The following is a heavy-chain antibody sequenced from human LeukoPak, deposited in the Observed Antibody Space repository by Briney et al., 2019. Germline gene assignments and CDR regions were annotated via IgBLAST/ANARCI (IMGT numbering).Heavy chain of an antibody. CDR2: ISYDGSNK. CDR1: GFTFSSYA. CDR3: ARQTGSGLFILP. J-gene: IGHJ4*02. V-gene: IGHV3-30*04. Sequence: GGSLRLSCAASGFTFSSYAMHWVRQAPGKGLEWVAVISYDGSNKYYADSVKGRFTISRDNAKNSLYLQMNSLRAEDTAVYYCARQTGSGLFILPGGQGTLVTVSS. D-gene: IGHD3/OR15-3a*01.